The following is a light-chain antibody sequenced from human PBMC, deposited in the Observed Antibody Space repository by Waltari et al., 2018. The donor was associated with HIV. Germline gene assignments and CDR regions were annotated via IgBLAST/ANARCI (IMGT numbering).Light chain of an antibody. J-gene: IGLJ6*01. Sequence: QSGLRQPPSTSRPPGQRVVISCSGSSSTVGKNYVSCFQQLPGAAPRLLIYRNDRRPSGVPDRFTAAKSGTSASLVISGLRSDDEADYFCASWDDALSSWLFGGGTKLTVL. CDR1: SSTVGKNY. V-gene: IGLV1-47*01. CDR2: RND. CDR3: ASWDDALSSWL.